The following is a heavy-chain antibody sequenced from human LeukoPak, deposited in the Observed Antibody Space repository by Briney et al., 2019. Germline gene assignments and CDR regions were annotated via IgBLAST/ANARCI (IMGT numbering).Heavy chain of an antibody. D-gene: IGHD1-1*01. CDR3: ARDRTTDDY. CDR2: INPDGSST. V-gene: IGHV3-74*01. Sequence: PGGSLRLSCAASGFTFSRYWMHWVRQAPGKGLVWVSRINPDGSSTDYADSVKGRFTISRDNAKNSLYLQMNSLRAEDTAVYYCARDRTTDDYWGQGTLVTVSS. CDR1: GFTFSRYW. J-gene: IGHJ4*02.